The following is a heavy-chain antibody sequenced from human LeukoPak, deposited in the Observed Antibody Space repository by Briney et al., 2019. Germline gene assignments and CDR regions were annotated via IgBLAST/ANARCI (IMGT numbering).Heavy chain of an antibody. CDR1: GYTLTELS. V-gene: IGHV1-24*01. J-gene: IGHJ4*02. CDR3: ATPYSSGWYYFDY. CDR2: FDPEDGET. Sequence: ASVKVSCKVSGYTLTELSMYWVRQAPGKGLEWMGGFDPEDGETIYAQKFQGRVTMTEDTSTDTAYMELSSLRSEDTAVYYCATPYSSGWYYFDYWGQGTLVTVSS. D-gene: IGHD6-19*01.